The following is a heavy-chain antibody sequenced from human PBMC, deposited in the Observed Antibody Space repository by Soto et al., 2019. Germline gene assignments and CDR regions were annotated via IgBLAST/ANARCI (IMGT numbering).Heavy chain of an antibody. CDR2: VNPDSGNT. Sequence: QVHLVQSGAEVKKPGASVKVSCKGSAYSFTGYDINWMRQASGQGLEWMGWVNPDSGNTDYAQKFQGRVTMTTNTSGSTAHMELSSLRSEDTAVYYCARVSRSVWYPGYYYGMDVWGQGTTVTVSS. J-gene: IGHJ6*02. CDR1: AYSFTGYD. D-gene: IGHD6-19*01. V-gene: IGHV1-8*02. CDR3: ARVSRSVWYPGYYYGMDV.